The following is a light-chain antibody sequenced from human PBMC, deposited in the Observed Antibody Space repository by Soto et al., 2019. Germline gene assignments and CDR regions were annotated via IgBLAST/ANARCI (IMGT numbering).Light chain of an antibody. CDR1: SSDVGSYDL. V-gene: IGLV2-23*01. CDR3: CSYAGSSTWV. CDR2: EGS. Sequence: QSVLTQPASVSGSPGQSITMSCTGSSSDVGSYDLVSWYQQHPDKAPKVMIYEGSKRPSGVSNRFSGSKSGNTASLTISGLQAEDEADYYCCSYAGSSTWVFGGGTKLTVL. J-gene: IGLJ3*02.